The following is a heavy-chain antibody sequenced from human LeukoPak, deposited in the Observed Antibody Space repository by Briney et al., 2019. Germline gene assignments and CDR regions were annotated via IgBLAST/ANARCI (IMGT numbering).Heavy chain of an antibody. Sequence: GGSLRLSCAASGFTFDDYTMHWVRQAPGKGLEWVSLISWDGGNTFCADSVKGRFTISRDNAKNSLYLQMSSLRDDDTAVYYCTRDRGWQQFDYWGQGTLVTVSS. D-gene: IGHD5-24*01. V-gene: IGHV3-43*01. CDR2: ISWDGGNT. CDR3: TRDRGWQQFDY. CDR1: GFTFDDYT. J-gene: IGHJ4*02.